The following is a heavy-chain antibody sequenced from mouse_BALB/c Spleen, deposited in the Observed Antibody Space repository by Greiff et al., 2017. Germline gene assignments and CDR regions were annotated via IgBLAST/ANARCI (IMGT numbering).Heavy chain of an antibody. J-gene: IGHJ4*01. Sequence: QVQLQQSAAELVRPGASVKMSCKASGYTFTSYSMHWVKQRPGQGLEWIGYINPSNGYTEYNQKFKDKTTLTADKSSSTAYMQLSSLTSEDSAVYYCARNDGSYYYAMDYWGQGTSVTVSS. CDR1: GYTFTSYS. D-gene: IGHD1-1*02. CDR2: INPSNGYT. CDR3: ARNDGSYYYAMDY. V-gene: IGHV1-4*02.